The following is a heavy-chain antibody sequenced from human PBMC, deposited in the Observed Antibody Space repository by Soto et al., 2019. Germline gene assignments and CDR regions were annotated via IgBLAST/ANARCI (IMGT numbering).Heavy chain of an antibody. D-gene: IGHD3-3*01. Sequence: GGSLRLSCAASGFTFSSYAMHWVRQAPGKGLEWVAVISYDGSNKYYADSVKGRFTISRDNSKNTLYLQMNSLRAEDTAVYYCARDVLRFLAGSGMDVWGQGTTVTVSS. CDR1: GFTFSSYA. J-gene: IGHJ6*02. CDR2: ISYDGSNK. V-gene: IGHV3-30-3*01. CDR3: ARDVLRFLAGSGMDV.